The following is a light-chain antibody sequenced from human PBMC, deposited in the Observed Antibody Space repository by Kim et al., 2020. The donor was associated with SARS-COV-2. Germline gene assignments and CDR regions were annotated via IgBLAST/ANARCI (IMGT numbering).Light chain of an antibody. CDR1: QSVLYSSNNKNY. J-gene: IGKJ2*01. CDR2: WAS. V-gene: IGKV4-1*01. Sequence: RATINCKSSQSVLYSSNNKNYLAWYQQKPRQPPKLLIYWASTRESGVPDRFSGSGSGTDFTLTITSLQAEDVAVYYCQHYYTTPYTFGQGTKLEI. CDR3: QHYYTTPYT.